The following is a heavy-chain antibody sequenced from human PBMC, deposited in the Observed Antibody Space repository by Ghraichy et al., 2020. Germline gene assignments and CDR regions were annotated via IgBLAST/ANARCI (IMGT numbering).Heavy chain of an antibody. J-gene: IGHJ5*02. D-gene: IGHD3-9*01. CDR1: GFTFSNYA. CDR3: VKDGVRDDILTGYYNWFDP. Sequence: GGSLRLSCSASGFTFSNYAMHWVRQAPGKGLEYVSAISSNGGNTYYADSVKGRFTISRDNSKNTLYLQMSSLRTEDTAVYYCVKDGVRDDILTGYYNWFDPWGQGTLVTVSS. CDR2: ISSNGGNT. V-gene: IGHV3-64D*06.